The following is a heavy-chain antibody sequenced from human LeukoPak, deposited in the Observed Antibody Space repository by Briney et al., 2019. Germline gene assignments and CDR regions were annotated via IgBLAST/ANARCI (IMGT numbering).Heavy chain of an antibody. Sequence: GGSLRLSCVVSGFTFSNYWMGWVRQAPGKGLKWVAKIKEDGSQKQYVDSVKGRFTISRDNGKNSLYLQMSSLRAEDTAVYYCARDRGGGSYDYWGQGTVVTVSS. J-gene: IGHJ4*02. V-gene: IGHV3-7*01. CDR1: GFTFSNYW. CDR2: IKEDGSQK. CDR3: ARDRGGGSYDY. D-gene: IGHD1-26*01.